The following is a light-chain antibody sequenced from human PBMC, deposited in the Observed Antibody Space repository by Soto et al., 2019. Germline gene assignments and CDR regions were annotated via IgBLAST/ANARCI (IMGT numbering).Light chain of an antibody. J-gene: IGKJ1*01. CDR1: QSVSSTY. Sequence: EIVLTQSPDTLSLFPGERATLSCRASQSVSSTYLAWYQQKPGQAPRPLISAASSRATGTPDRFSGSGSGTDFTLTISRLEPEDFAVYYCQQYGSSRWTFGQVTKVEI. CDR2: AAS. V-gene: IGKV3-20*01. CDR3: QQYGSSRWT.